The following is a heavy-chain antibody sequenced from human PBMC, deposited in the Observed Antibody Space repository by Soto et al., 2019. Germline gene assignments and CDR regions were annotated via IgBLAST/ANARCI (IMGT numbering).Heavy chain of an antibody. D-gene: IGHD3-3*02. V-gene: IGHV4-34*01. CDR3: ARDRQYYHFWGGYQNEGPYGMDV. CDR1: GGSFSGYC. CDR2: INHSGGT. J-gene: IGHJ6*02. Sequence: SETLSLTCAVYGGSFSGYCWTWIRQAPGKGLEWIGEINHSGGTNYKSSLKSRVTITADTSKNQFSLILNSVTAADTAGYYCARDRQYYHFWGGYQNEGPYGMDVWGQGTTVTVSS.